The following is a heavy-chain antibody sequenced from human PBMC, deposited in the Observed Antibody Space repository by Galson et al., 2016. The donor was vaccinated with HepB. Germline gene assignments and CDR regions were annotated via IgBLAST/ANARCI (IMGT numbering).Heavy chain of an antibody. Sequence: PALVKPTQTLTLTCTFSGFSLSNRGEGVGWIRQPPGKALEWLAFIYWNGDKRFRSSLEARLTITKDTSKNQVVLTMTNMDPVDTATYYCAHRPTTAAGNYFDSWGQGTLVTVSS. CDR2: IYWNGDK. CDR1: GFSLSNRGEG. J-gene: IGHJ4*02. CDR3: AHRPTTAAGNYFDS. V-gene: IGHV2-5*01. D-gene: IGHD4-11*01.